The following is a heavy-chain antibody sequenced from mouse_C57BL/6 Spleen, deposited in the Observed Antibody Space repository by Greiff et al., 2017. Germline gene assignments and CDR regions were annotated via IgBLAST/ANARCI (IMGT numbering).Heavy chain of an antibody. Sequence: VQLQQPGAELVKPGASVKLSCKASGYTFTSYWMQWVKQRPGQGLEWIGEIDPSDSYTNYNQKFKGKAPLTVDTSSRTAYMQLSSLTSEYSAVFYCARFWGNYGGFSYWGQGTLVTVSA. V-gene: IGHV1-50*01. CDR3: ARFWGNYGGFSY. CDR2: IDPSDSYT. D-gene: IGHD2-1*01. CDR1: GYTFTSYW. J-gene: IGHJ3*01.